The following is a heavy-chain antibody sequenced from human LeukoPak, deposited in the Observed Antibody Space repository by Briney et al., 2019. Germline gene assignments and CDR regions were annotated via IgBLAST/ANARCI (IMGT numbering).Heavy chain of an antibody. J-gene: IGHJ4*02. CDR1: GFTFSSYSMN. V-gene: IGHV4-39*01. Sequence: PGGSLRLSCAASGFTFSSYSMNWVRQPPGKGLEWIGSIYYSGSTYYNPSLKSRVTISVDTSKNQFSLKLSSVTAADTAVYYCARVYYYDSSGYFVVYYFDYWGQGTLVTVSS. CDR2: IYYSGST. D-gene: IGHD3-22*01. CDR3: ARVYYYDSSGYFVVYYFDY.